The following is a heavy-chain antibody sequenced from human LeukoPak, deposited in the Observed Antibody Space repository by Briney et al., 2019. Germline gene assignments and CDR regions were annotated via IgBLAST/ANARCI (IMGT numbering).Heavy chain of an antibody. CDR3: ARQFYESRSPHAKYFQQ. D-gene: IGHD3-22*01. Sequence: SETLSLTCSVSGGSLSSSSYYWGWIRQAPGRGLEWIGNIYYSGSTYYSPSLKSRVTISLDTSKNQFSLKLNSVTAADKAVYYCARQFYESRSPHAKYFQQWGQGTLVTVSS. V-gene: IGHV4-39*01. J-gene: IGHJ1*01. CDR1: GGSLSSSSYY. CDR2: IYYSGST.